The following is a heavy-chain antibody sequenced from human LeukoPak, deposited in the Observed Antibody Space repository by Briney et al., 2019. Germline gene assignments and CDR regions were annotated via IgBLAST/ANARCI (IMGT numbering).Heavy chain of an antibody. CDR2: MNPNSGNT. Sequence: ATLYDSSEASGYTVTGYDMNVVRQATRQVLEWMGWMNPNSGNTGYAQKFQGRVTMTRNTSISTTYMELSSLRSEDTAVYYCAREMRTMDVWGQGTTVTVSS. CDR1: GYTVTGYD. J-gene: IGHJ6*02. V-gene: IGHV1-8*01. CDR3: AREMRTMDV.